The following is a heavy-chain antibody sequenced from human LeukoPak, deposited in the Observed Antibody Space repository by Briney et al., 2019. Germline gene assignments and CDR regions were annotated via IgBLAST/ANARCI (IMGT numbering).Heavy chain of an antibody. Sequence: SGGSLRLSCAASGFTFSSYSMNWVRQAPGKGLEWVSYISSSSSTIYYADSVKGRFTISRDNAKNSLYLQMNSLRAEDTAVYYCARGAPTGIAAYMDVWGKGTTVTVSS. CDR3: ARGAPTGIAAYMDV. CDR2: ISSSSSTI. V-gene: IGHV3-48*01. D-gene: IGHD6-13*01. CDR1: GFTFSSYS. J-gene: IGHJ6*03.